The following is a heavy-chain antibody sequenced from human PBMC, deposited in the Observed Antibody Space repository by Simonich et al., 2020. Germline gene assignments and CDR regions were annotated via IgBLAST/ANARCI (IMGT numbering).Heavy chain of an antibody. CDR1: GYTFTSYA. D-gene: IGHD7-27*01. CDR2: INAGNGNT. CDR3: ARGAGDRAFDI. J-gene: IGHJ3*02. Sequence: QVQLVQSGAEVKKPGASVKVSCKASGYTFTSYAMHWVRQAPGQRLEWMGWINAGNGNTKSSQKFQGRVTITRDTSASTAYMELSSLRSEDTAVYYCARGAGDRAFDIWGQGTMVTVSS. V-gene: IGHV1-3*01.